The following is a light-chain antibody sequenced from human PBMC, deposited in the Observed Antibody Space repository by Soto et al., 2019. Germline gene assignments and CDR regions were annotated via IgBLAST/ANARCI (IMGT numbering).Light chain of an antibody. Sequence: AIRITQSPSSLSASTGDRVTITCRASQGISSYLAWYQQKPGKAPTLLIYAASTLQSGVPSRFSGSVSGTDFTLTISCLQSEDFATYYCQQVNSFPITFGQGTRLEIK. V-gene: IGKV1-8*01. CDR2: AAS. J-gene: IGKJ5*01. CDR3: QQVNSFPIT. CDR1: QGISSY.